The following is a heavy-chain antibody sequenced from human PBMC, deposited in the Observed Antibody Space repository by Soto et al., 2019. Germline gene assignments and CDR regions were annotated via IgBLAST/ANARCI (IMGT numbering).Heavy chain of an antibody. V-gene: IGHV6-1*01. Sequence: SQTLSLTCAISGDSVSSNSAAWNWIRQSPSRGLEWLGRTYYRSKWYNDYAVSVKSRITINPDTSKNQFSLQLNSVTPEDTAVYYCARMGSTYYYDSSGYYYLDYWGQGTLVTVSS. J-gene: IGHJ4*02. CDR2: TYYRSKWYN. CDR1: GDSVSSNSAA. CDR3: ARMGSTYYYDSSGYYYLDY. D-gene: IGHD3-22*01.